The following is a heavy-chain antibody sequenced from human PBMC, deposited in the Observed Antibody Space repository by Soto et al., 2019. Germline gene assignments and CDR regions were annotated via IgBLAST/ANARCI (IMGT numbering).Heavy chain of an antibody. J-gene: IGHJ4*02. Sequence: ASVKVSCKVSGYTLTELSMHWVRQAPGKGLEWMGGFDPEDGETIYAQKFQGRVTMTEDTSTDTAYMELSSLRAEDTAVYYCAKEGEYSSGWDNFDYWGQGTLVTVSS. CDR3: AKEGEYSSGWDNFDY. CDR2: FDPEDGET. V-gene: IGHV1-24*01. D-gene: IGHD6-19*01. CDR1: GYTLTELS.